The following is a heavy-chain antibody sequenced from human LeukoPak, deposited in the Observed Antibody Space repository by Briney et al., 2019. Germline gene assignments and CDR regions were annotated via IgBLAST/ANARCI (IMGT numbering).Heavy chain of an antibody. CDR1: GGSISGYY. D-gene: IGHD3-9*01. Sequence: SETLSLTCSVSGGSISGYYWSWIRQPPGKGLEWIGEINHSGSTNYNPSLKSRVTISVDTSKNQFSLKLSSVTAADTAVYYCARENYDILTGSSWDFDLWGRGTLVTVSS. CDR2: INHSGST. CDR3: ARENYDILTGSSWDFDL. J-gene: IGHJ2*01. V-gene: IGHV4-34*01.